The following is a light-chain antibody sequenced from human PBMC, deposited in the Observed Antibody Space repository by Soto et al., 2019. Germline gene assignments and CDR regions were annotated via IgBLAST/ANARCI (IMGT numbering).Light chain of an antibody. V-gene: IGKV1-6*01. CDR3: LQHYNYPRT. Sequence: ALQMTQSPSSLSASVGDRVTIACRASQGIRNDLVWYQQKPGKATNLLIYAASSLQSGVPSWFSGSVPGTDFSLTISSLQPEDCAPYYCLQHYNYPRTFGQATKVEIK. J-gene: IGKJ1*01. CDR1: QGIRND. CDR2: AAS.